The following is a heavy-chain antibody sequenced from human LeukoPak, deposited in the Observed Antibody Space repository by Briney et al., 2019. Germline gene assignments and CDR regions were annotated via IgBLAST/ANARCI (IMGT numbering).Heavy chain of an antibody. CDR3: ARDSSPGYYDYVWGSYPRY. J-gene: IGHJ4*02. Sequence: GESLRLSCAASGFTFSNYWMSWVRQAPGKGLEWVANQKQVGGEKYYVDSVKGRFTISRDNAKNSLYLQMNSLRAEDTAVYYCARDSSPGYYDYVWGSYPRYWGQGTLVTVSS. CDR2: QKQVGGEK. CDR1: GFTFSNYW. D-gene: IGHD3-16*02. V-gene: IGHV3-7*05.